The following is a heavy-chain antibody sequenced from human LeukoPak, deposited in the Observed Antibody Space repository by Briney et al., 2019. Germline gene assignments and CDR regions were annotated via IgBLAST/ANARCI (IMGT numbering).Heavy chain of an antibody. J-gene: IGHJ4*02. CDR1: GFTFSSYA. Sequence: GGSLRLSCAASGFTFSSYAMSWVRQAPGKGLEWVSTISGSGAGTYYADSVKGRFTISRDNPKNALYLQMNSLRAEDTAIYYCAKGTRGSGTSYNDDYWGQGTLVTVSS. CDR3: AKGTRGSGTSYNDDY. CDR2: ISGSGAGT. V-gene: IGHV3-23*01. D-gene: IGHD3-10*01.